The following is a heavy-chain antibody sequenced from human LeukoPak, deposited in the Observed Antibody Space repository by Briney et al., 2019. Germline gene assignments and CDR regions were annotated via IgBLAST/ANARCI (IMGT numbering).Heavy chain of an antibody. Sequence: ASVKVSCKASGYTFTSYGISWVRQAPGQGLEWMGWISAYNGNTNYAQKLQGRVTMTTDTSTSTAYMELSSLRSEDTAVYYCARVSPYIAARQYNWFDPWGQGTLVTVSS. D-gene: IGHD6-6*01. CDR3: ARVSPYIAARQYNWFDP. CDR1: GYTFTSYG. V-gene: IGHV1-18*01. CDR2: ISAYNGNT. J-gene: IGHJ5*02.